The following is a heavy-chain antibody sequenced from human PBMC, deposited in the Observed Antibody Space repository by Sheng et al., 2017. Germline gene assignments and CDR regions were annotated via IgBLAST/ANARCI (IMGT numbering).Heavy chain of an antibody. CDR3: TRLRPIAYLVGYSDE. J-gene: IGHJ4*02. D-gene: IGHD2-21*01. CDR1: GGTISSYS. CDR2: ISSYNGET. V-gene: IGHV1-18*01. Sequence: QVHLVQSGAEVKQPGSSVKVSCKASGGTISSYSITWVRQAPGQGLEWMGWISSYNGETRFSQKFQDRVTLTMDKSAITTSMELRSLRSDDTAVYYCTRLRPIAYLVGYSDEWGQGTLVIVSS.